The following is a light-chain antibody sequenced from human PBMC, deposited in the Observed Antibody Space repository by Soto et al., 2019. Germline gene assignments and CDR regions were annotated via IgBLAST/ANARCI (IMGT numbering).Light chain of an antibody. CDR3: FLWDSGVGV. J-gene: IGLJ3*02. V-gene: IGLV7-46*01. Sequence: QTVVTQEPSLTVTPGGTVTLACGSSTGAVTNDHYPHWFQQKPGQAPRTLIYDTSNKFSWTPARFSGSLLAGKAALTLSGARPEDEADYYCFLWDSGVGVFGGGTKLTVL. CDR2: DTS. CDR1: TGAVTNDHY.